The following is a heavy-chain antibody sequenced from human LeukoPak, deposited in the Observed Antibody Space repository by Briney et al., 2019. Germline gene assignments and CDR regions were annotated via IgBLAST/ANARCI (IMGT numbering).Heavy chain of an antibody. CDR3: ARGTIAVAGENWFDP. CDR2: ISAYNGNT. Sequence: ASVKVSCKASVYTFTPYGISWVGQAAGQGREGMAWISAYNGNTNYAQKLQGRVTMTTDTSTSPAYMELRSLRSDDTAVYYCARGTIAVAGENWFDPWRQGTMVTVPS. V-gene: IGHV1-18*01. J-gene: IGHJ5*02. D-gene: IGHD6-19*01. CDR1: VYTFTPYG.